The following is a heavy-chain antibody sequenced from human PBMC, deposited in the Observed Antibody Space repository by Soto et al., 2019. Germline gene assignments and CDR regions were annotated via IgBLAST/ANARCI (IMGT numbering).Heavy chain of an antibody. Sequence: QVQLVQSGAEVKKPGASVKVSCKASGYTFTSYAMHWVRQAPGQRLEWMGWINAGNGNTKYSQKFQGRVTITRDTSASTAYMELSSLRSEDTAVYYCASPSRAYGSGSYYLFDYWGQGTLVTVSS. CDR1: GYTFTSYA. J-gene: IGHJ4*02. V-gene: IGHV1-3*01. CDR3: ASPSRAYGSGSYYLFDY. D-gene: IGHD3-10*01. CDR2: INAGNGNT.